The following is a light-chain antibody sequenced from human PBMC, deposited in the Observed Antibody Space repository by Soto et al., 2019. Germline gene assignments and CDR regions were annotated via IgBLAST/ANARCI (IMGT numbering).Light chain of an antibody. CDR1: QSVSSY. J-gene: IGKJ1*01. V-gene: IGKV3-20*01. Sequence: EIVLTQSPATLSLSPGERATLSCRASQSVSSYLAWYQQKPGQAPRLLIFRASIKATGIPDRFSGSGSGTEFILTIRGLEPEGSGIYHCHQHGGSPEAFGQGTKVDIK. CDR2: RAS. CDR3: HQHGGSPEA.